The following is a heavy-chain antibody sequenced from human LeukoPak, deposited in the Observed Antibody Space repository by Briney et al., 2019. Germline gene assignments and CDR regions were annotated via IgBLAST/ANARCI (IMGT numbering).Heavy chain of an antibody. D-gene: IGHD3-22*01. CDR3: ARDMGYYDSSGYYQTRDDAFDI. Sequence: SETLSLTCAVYGGSFSGYYWSWIRQPPGKGLEWIGEINHSESTNYNPSLKSRGTISVDTSKNQFSLKLSSVTAADTAVYYCARDMGYYDSSGYYQTRDDAFDIWGQGTMVTVSS. CDR1: GGSFSGYY. CDR2: INHSEST. J-gene: IGHJ3*02. V-gene: IGHV4-34*01.